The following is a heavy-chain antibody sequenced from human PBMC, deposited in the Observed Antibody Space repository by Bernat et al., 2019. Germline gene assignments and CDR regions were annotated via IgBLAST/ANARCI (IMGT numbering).Heavy chain of an antibody. CDR2: ISAYNGNT. CDR3: AGAIIYYDNLTVILGFDY. V-gene: IGHV1-18*01. CDR1: GYTFTSYG. J-gene: IGHJ4*02. Sequence: QVQLVQSGAEVKKPGASVKVSCKASGYTFTSYGISWVRQAPGQGLEWMGWISAYNGNTNYAQKLPGRGTITTDTTTSTAYMGLRSLRSDDTGVYYCAGAIIYYDNLTVILGFDYWGQGTLVTVSS. D-gene: IGHD3-9*01.